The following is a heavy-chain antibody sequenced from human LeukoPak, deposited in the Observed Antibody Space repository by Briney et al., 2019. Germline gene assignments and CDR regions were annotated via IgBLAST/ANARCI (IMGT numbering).Heavy chain of an antibody. V-gene: IGHV4-59*01. CDR3: ATNYGGNSLGFGY. J-gene: IGHJ4*02. D-gene: IGHD4-23*01. Sequence: SEALSLTCTVSGGSISSYYWTWVRQPPGKGLEWIGYIFYTGTTNYNPSLKSRVTISVDTSKNQFSLKLSSVTAADTAVYYCATNYGGNSLGFGYWGQGTLVTVSS. CDR1: GGSISSYY. CDR2: IFYTGTT.